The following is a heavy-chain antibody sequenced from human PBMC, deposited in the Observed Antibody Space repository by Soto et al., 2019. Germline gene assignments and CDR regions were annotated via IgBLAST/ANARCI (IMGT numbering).Heavy chain of an antibody. CDR1: GYSFINYG. D-gene: IGHD2-21*01. V-gene: IGHV1-18*04. CDR2: ISGSNGAT. CDR3: ARDSIRIKINGNWFDS. J-gene: IGHJ5*01. Sequence: ASVKVSCKFSGYSFINYGMTWVRQAPGQGLEWMGWISGSNGATNYAQRFQGRVTLTTDTSTNTAYMELRSLKLDDTAVYYCARDSIRIKINGNWFDSWGQGTLVTVSS.